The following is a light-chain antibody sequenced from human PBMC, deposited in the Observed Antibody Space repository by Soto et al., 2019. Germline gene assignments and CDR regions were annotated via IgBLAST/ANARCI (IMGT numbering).Light chain of an antibody. CDR2: LGS. CDR3: MQSLQTPFT. J-gene: IGKJ3*01. Sequence: DIVMTQSPVSLPVTPGEPASFSCRSSQSLLHSNGYTYLDWYLQKPGQSPHLLIYLGSTRASGVPARFSGSGSGTDFPLKISRVEAEDVGVYYCMQSLQTPFTFGPGTTVDFK. CDR1: QSLLHSNGYTY. V-gene: IGKV2-28*01.